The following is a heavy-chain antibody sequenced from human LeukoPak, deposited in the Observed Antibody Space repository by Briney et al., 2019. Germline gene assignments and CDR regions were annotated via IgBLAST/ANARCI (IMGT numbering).Heavy chain of an antibody. CDR3: VADFDY. V-gene: IGHV3-30*03. J-gene: IGHJ4*02. CDR2: ISYDGNTQ. CDR1: WFHLRNYC. D-gene: IGHD6-19*01. Sequence: GAPRPSRTSAWFHLRNYCMHLGRQAPGKGLEWVGLISYDGNTQYYADSVKDRFTLSRDNSQNTLYLQMSSLRAEDTATYYCVADFDYWGQGTLVTVSS.